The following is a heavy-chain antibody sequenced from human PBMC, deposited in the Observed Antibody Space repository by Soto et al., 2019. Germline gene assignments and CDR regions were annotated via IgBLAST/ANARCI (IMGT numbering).Heavy chain of an antibody. CDR3: AREERITIFGVVTPGWFDP. D-gene: IGHD3-3*01. J-gene: IGHJ5*02. CDR2: IYYSGST. CDR1: GGSVSSGSYY. Sequence: PSETLSLTCTVSGGSVSSGSYYWSWIRQPPGKGLEWIGYIYYSGSTNYNPSLKSRVTISVDTSKNQFSLKLSSVTAADTAVYYFAREERITIFGVVTPGWFDPWGQGTLVTVSS. V-gene: IGHV4-61*01.